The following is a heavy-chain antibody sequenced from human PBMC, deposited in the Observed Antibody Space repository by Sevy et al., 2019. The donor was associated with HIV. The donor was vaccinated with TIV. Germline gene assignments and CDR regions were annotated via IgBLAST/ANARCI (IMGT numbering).Heavy chain of an antibody. CDR3: ARDCSSTTCLWGMDV. CDR1: GFTFSSYW. CDR2: IKKDGSEK. V-gene: IGHV3-7*03. J-gene: IGHJ6*02. D-gene: IGHD2-2*01. Sequence: GGSLRLSCAASGFTFSSYWMSWVRQAPGKGLEWVANIKKDGSEKYYVHSVKGRFTISRDNAKNSLYLQMNSLRAEDTAVYFCARDCSSTTCLWGMDVWGQGTTVTVSS.